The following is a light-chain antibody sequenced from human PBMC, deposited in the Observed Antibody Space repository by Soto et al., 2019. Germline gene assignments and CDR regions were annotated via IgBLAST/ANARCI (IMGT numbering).Light chain of an antibody. CDR3: QQYNTYRT. J-gene: IGKJ1*01. Sequence: DVQMTQSPSTLSTSVGDRVTITCRASQSISSWLAWYQQKPGEAPKLLIYDASNLETGVPSRFSGSGSGTEFTLTISSLQPDDLATYYCQQYNTYRTFGQGTKVDIK. V-gene: IGKV1-5*01. CDR1: QSISSW. CDR2: DAS.